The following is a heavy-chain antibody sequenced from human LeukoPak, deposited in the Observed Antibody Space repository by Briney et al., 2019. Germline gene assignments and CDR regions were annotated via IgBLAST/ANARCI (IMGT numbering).Heavy chain of an antibody. CDR2: INSDGSST. CDR1: GFTFSTYW. J-gene: IGHJ3*02. D-gene: IGHD4-17*01. CDR3: ARDLRTTGAFDI. Sequence: PGGSLRLSCAASGFTFSTYWMHWVRQAPGKGLVWVSRINSDGSSTRYADSVKGRFTISRDNAKDTLYLQMNSLRAEDTAVYYCARDLRTTGAFDIWGQGTMVTVSS. V-gene: IGHV3-74*01.